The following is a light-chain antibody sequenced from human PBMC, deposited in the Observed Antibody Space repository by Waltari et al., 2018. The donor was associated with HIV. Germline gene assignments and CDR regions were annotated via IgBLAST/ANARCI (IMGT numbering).Light chain of an antibody. J-gene: IGLJ2*01. Sequence: SYELTQPPSVSVSPGQTASITCSGEKLGDKYACWYQQKPGQSPVLVIYQDSKRPSGFPERFSGSNSGNTATLTISGTQAMDEADYYCQAWDSTVVFGGGTKLTVL. CDR1: KLGDKY. CDR2: QDS. CDR3: QAWDSTVV. V-gene: IGLV3-1*01.